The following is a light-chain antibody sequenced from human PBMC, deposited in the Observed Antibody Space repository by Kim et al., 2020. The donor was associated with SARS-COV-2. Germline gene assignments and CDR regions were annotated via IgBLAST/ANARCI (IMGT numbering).Light chain of an antibody. V-gene: IGKV1-39*01. Sequence: AAPVGDNITITCRASQSVYTYLSWYQQKPGTAPRLLIYFASRLQSDVPSRFSGGGSETDFTLTISSLQREDFAHYYCEQTYSTPTFGQGTKVDIK. CDR2: FAS. J-gene: IGKJ1*01. CDR3: EQTYSTPT. CDR1: QSVYTY.